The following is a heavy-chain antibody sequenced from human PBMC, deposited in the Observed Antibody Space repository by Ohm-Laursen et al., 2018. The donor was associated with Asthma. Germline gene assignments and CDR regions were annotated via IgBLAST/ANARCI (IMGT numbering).Heavy chain of an antibody. CDR3: AKDFWSGWQRGGMDV. CDR1: GFTFSSYA. J-gene: IGHJ6*02. Sequence: SLRLSCTASGFTFSSYAMHWVRQAPGKGLEWLAVVSYDGSNKYYADSVKGRFTISRDNSKNTLYLQMNSLRAEDTAVYYCAKDFWSGWQRGGMDVWGQGTTVTVSS. D-gene: IGHD3-3*01. V-gene: IGHV3-30-3*01. CDR2: VSYDGSNK.